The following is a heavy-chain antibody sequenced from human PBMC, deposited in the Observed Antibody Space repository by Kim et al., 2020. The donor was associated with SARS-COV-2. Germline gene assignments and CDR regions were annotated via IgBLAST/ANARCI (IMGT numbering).Heavy chain of an antibody. CDR3: TTDSTGTREYHYYGMDV. V-gene: IGHV3-15*01. J-gene: IGHJ6*02. D-gene: IGHD1-7*01. Sequence: VKGRVTISRDDTKNTRYLQMNSLKTEDTAVYYCTTDSTGTREYHYYGMDVWGQGTTVTVSS.